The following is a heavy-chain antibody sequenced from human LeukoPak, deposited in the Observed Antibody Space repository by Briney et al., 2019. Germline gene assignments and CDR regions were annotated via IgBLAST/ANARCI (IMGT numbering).Heavy chain of an antibody. D-gene: IGHD1-26*01. V-gene: IGHV4-59*12. Sequence: PSETLSLTCTVSGGSISSYYWSWIRQPPGKGLEWIGYIYYSGSTNYNPSLKSRVTISVDTSKNQFSLKLSSVTAADTAVYYCARSLGEWYYYYYGMDVWGQGTTVTVSS. J-gene: IGHJ6*02. CDR1: GGSISSYY. CDR3: ARSLGEWYYYYYGMDV. CDR2: IYYSGST.